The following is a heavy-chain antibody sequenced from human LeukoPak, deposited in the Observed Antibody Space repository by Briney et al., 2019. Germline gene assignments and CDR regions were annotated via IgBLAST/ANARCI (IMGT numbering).Heavy chain of an antibody. CDR3: ARAPPNDYGDYGLD. J-gene: IGHJ4*02. V-gene: IGHV4-59*12. CDR1: GGPISSYY. CDR2: IYYSGST. D-gene: IGHD4-17*01. Sequence: PSETLSLTCTVSGGPISSYYWSWIRQPPGKGLEWIGYIYYSGSTNYNPSLKSRVTMSVDTSKNQFSLKLSSVTAADTAVYYCARAPPNDYGDYGLDWGQGTLVTVSS.